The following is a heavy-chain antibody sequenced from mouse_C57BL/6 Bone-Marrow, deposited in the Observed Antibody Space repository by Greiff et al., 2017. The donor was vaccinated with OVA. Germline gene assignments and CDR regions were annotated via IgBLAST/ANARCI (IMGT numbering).Heavy chain of an antibody. D-gene: IGHD2-4*01. CDR1: GYTFTSYW. J-gene: IGHJ3*01. CDR2: IDPSDSYT. V-gene: IGHV1-50*01. Sequence: VQLQQPGAELVKPGASVKLSCKASGYTFTSYWMQWVKQRPGQGLEWIGEIDPSDSYTNYNQKFKGKATLTVDTSSSTAYMQLSSLTSEDSAVYYCARLRYDSMFAYWGQGTLVTVSA. CDR3: ARLRYDSMFAY.